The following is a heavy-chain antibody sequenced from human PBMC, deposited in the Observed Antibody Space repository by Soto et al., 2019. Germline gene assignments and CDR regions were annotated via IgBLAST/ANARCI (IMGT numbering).Heavy chain of an antibody. CDR1: GGSISSYY. Sequence: QVQLQESGPGLVKPSETLSLTCTVSGGSISSYYWSWIRQPPGKALEWIGYIYYSGSTNYNPSLMSRVTISVATSKSQFSLKRRSVTAADTAVYYWARHHDYWGQGTLVTGSS. CDR3: ARHHDY. CDR2: IYYSGST. V-gene: IGHV4-59*08. J-gene: IGHJ4*02.